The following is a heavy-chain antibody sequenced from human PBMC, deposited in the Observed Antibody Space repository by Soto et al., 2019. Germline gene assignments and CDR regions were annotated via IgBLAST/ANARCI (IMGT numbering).Heavy chain of an antibody. CDR1: GGSISSYY. D-gene: IGHD3-22*01. J-gene: IGHJ4*02. V-gene: IGHV4-59*01. Sequence: SETLSLTSTVSGGSISSYYWSWIRQPPGKGLEWIGYIYHSGSTNYNPSLKSRVTISGDTSKNQFSLKLSSVIAADTAVYYCARDRGSGYPFDYWGQGTLVTVS. CDR2: IYHSGST. CDR3: ARDRGSGYPFDY.